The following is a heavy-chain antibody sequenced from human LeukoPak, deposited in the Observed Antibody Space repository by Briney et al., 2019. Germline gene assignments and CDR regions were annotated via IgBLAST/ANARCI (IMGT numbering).Heavy chain of an antibody. CDR1: GGTFSSYA. CDR3: ASWTREWLDPSAFDI. V-gene: IGHV1-69*05. J-gene: IGHJ3*02. CDR2: IIPIFGTA. D-gene: IGHD3-3*01. Sequence: ASVKVSCKASGGTFSSYAISWVRQAPGQGLEWMGGIIPIFGTANYAQKFQGRVTITTDESTSTAYMELSSLRSEDTAVYYCASWTREWLDPSAFDIWGQGTMVTVSS.